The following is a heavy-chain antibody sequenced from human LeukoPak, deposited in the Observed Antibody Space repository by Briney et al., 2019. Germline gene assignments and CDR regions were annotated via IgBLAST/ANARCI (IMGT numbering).Heavy chain of an antibody. Sequence: SETLSLTCTVSGGSISSYYWSWIRQPPGKGLEWIGYIYYSGSTNYNPSLKSRVTISVDTSKNQFSLKLSSVTAADTAVYYCARGHTAYIAARQEGFDYWGQGTLVTVSS. CDR3: ARGHTAYIAARQEGFDY. J-gene: IGHJ4*02. CDR2: IYYSGST. V-gene: IGHV4-59*01. CDR1: GGSISSYY. D-gene: IGHD6-6*01.